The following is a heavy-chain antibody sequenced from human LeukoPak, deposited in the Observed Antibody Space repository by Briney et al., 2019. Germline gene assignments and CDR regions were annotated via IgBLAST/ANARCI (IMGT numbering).Heavy chain of an antibody. CDR2: ISGSGGDT. CDR1: GFTFSSYA. CDR3: AKYDSFDHYYDSSGRFDC. J-gene: IGHJ4*02. D-gene: IGHD3-22*01. V-gene: IGHV3-23*01. Sequence: HPGGSLRLSCAASGFTFSSYAMSWVRQAPGRGLEWVSAISGSGGDTYHVDSVKGRFAISRDNSKNTLFLQMNSLRAEDTAVYYCAKYDSFDHYYDSSGRFDCWGQGTLVTVSS.